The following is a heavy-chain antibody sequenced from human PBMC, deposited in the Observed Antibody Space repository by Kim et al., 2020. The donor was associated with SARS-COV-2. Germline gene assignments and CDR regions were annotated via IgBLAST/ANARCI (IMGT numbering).Heavy chain of an antibody. V-gene: IGHV3-23*01. J-gene: IGHJ4*02. CDR3: AKDRPPLSSGCYDY. Sequence: ADSVKGRFTISRDNSKNTLYLQMNSLRAEDTAVYYCAKDRPPLSSGCYDYWGQGTLVTVSS. D-gene: IGHD6-19*01.